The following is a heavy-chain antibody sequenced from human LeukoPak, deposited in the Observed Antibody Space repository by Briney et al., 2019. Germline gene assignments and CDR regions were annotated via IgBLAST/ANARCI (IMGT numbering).Heavy chain of an antibody. CDR3: AKDSALYYDSSGFFDY. D-gene: IGHD3-22*01. J-gene: IGHJ4*02. V-gene: IGHV3-30*18. Sequence: GRSLRLSCAASGFTFSSYVMHWVRQAPGKGLEWVAVISYDGSNKHYADSVKGRFTISRDNSKNTLYLQMNSLRAEDTAVYYCAKDSALYYDSSGFFDYWGQGTLVTVSS. CDR1: GFTFSSYV. CDR2: ISYDGSNK.